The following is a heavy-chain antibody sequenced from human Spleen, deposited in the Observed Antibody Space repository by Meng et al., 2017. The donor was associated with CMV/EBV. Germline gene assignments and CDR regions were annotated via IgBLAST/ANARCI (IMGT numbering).Heavy chain of an antibody. CDR2: ISAYNGNT. D-gene: IGHD6-13*01. CDR3: ARGVGLAAAGEDYYGMDV. CDR1: GYTFTSYG. V-gene: IGHV1-18*01. J-gene: IGHJ6*02. Sequence: ASEKVSCKASGYTFTSYGISWVRQAPGQGLEWMGWISAYNGNTNYAQKLQGRVTMTTDTSTSTAYMEMRSLRSDDTAVYYCARGVGLAAAGEDYYGMDVWGQGTTVTVSS.